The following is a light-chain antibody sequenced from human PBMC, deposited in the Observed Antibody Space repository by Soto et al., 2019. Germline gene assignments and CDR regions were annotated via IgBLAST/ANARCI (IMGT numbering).Light chain of an antibody. CDR3: CSYAGSYSWV. Sequence: QSALTQPRSVSGSPGQSVTISCTGTSSDVGGYDYVSWYQQHPGKAPKFMIYDVSQWPSGVPDRFSGSKSGNTASLTISGLQADDEAEYYCCSYAGSYSWVFGGGTKLTV. J-gene: IGLJ3*02. V-gene: IGLV2-11*01. CDR2: DVS. CDR1: SSDVGGYDY.